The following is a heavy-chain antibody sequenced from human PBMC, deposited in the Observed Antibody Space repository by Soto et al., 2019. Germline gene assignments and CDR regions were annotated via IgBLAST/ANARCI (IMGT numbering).Heavy chain of an antibody. CDR1: GGSISSGGYS. Sequence: NPSETLSLTCAVSGGSISSGGYSWIWIRQPPGKGLEWIGYIYHSGSTYYNPSLKSRVTISVDRSKNQFSLKLSSVTAADTAVYYCARVPGPWGQGTLVTVS. CDR2: IYHSGST. CDR3: ARVPGP. V-gene: IGHV4-30-2*01. J-gene: IGHJ5*02.